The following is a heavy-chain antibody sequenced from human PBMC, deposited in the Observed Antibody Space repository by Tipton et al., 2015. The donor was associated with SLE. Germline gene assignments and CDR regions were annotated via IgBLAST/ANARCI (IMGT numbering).Heavy chain of an antibody. CDR2: MYNTGST. J-gene: IGHJ6*03. CDR3: ARVPAVYYYYMDV. V-gene: IGHV4-39*07. CDR1: GGSISSSDYY. D-gene: IGHD2-2*01. Sequence: TLSLTCTVSGGSISSSDYYWGWIRQPPGKGLEWIGSMYNTGSTDYNPSLKSRVTLSVDTSKSQFSFSLRLSSVTAADTALYYCARVPAVYYYYMDVWGKGTTVTVSS.